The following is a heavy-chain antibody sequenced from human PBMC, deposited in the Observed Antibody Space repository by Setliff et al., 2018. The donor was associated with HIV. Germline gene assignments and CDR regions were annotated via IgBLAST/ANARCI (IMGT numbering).Heavy chain of an antibody. CDR2: ISNSEST. D-gene: IGHD3-10*01. J-gene: IGHJ4*01. CDR3: ARGGGITWRSYSFDY. V-gene: IGHV4-61*01. Sequence: SETLSLTCTVSGAPISSGTYYWSWIRQFPGKGLEWIGYISNSESTNYNPSLKSRVTVSVDTSKKQFSLRLSSVSAADTALYYCARGGGITWRSYSFDYWGHGTLVTVSS. CDR1: GAPISSGTYY.